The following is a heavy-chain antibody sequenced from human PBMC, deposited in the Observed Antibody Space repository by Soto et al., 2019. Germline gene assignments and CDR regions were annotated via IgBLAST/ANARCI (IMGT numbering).Heavy chain of an antibody. J-gene: IGHJ6*02. D-gene: IGHD3-9*01. CDR3: ARQVLRYFDWLSSADGMDV. Sequence: PSETLSLTCAVYGGSFSGYYWSWIRQPPGKGLEWIGEINHSGSTNYNPSLKSRVTISVDTSKNQFSLKLSSVTAADTAVYYCARQVLRYFDWLSSADGMDVWGQGTTVTVS. V-gene: IGHV4-34*01. CDR2: INHSGST. CDR1: GGSFSGYY.